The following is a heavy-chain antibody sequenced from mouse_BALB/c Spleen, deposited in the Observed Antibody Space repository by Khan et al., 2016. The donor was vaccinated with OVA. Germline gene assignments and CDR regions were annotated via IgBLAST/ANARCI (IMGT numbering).Heavy chain of an antibody. CDR2: ISNLAYSN. CDR1: GFTFSDYG. CDR3: ARGDYGSRGMDY. V-gene: IGHV5-15*02. D-gene: IGHD1-1*01. J-gene: IGHJ4*01. Sequence: EVELVESGGGLVQPGGSRKLSCAASGFTFSDYGMAWVRQAPGKGPEWVAFISNLAYSNYYADTVTGRFTLSRENAKNTLYLEMISLSAEDTAMYYCARGDYGSRGMDYWGQGISVTVSS.